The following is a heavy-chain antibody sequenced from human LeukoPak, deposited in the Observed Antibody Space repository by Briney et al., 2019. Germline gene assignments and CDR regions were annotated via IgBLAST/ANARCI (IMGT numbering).Heavy chain of an antibody. D-gene: IGHD6-13*01. CDR2: IGTAGDT. Sequence: PGGSLRLSCAASGFTFSSYDMHWVRQATGKGLEWVSAIGTAGDTYYPGSVKGRFTISREIAKNSLYLQMNSLRAGDTAVYYCARAGVTAAGAGAFDIWGQGTMVTVSS. V-gene: IGHV3-13*01. J-gene: IGHJ3*02. CDR1: GFTFSSYD. CDR3: ARAGVTAAGAGAFDI.